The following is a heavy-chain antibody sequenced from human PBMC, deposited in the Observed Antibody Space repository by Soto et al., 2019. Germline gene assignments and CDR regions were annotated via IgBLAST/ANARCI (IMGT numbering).Heavy chain of an antibody. CDR1: GGTFSSYA. CDR2: IIPIFGTA. CDR3: ARDRVDTAMDQDYYYGMDV. J-gene: IGHJ6*02. V-gene: IGHV1-69*13. Sequence: SVKVSCKASGGTFSSYAISWVRQAPGQGLEWMGGIIPIFGTANYAQKFQGRVTITADESTSTAYMELSSLRSEDTAVYYCARDRVDTAMDQDYYYGMDVWGQGTTVTVSS. D-gene: IGHD5-18*01.